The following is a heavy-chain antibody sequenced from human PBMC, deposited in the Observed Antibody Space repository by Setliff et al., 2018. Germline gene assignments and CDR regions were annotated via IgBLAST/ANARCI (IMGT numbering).Heavy chain of an antibody. CDR1: GYSISSGYY. CDR2: VSPNGRT. D-gene: IGHD1-26*01. J-gene: IGHJ4*02. CDR3: ARDNPILGATDY. Sequence: SETLSLTCAVSGYSISSGYYWGWIRQPPGKGLEWVGSVSPNGRTYNSPSLKSRVTLSVDTSKNQFFLKLSSVTAADTAVYYCARDNPILGATDYWGQGA. V-gene: IGHV4-38-2*01.